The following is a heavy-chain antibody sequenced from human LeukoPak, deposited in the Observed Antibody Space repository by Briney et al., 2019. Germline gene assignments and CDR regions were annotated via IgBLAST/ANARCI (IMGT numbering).Heavy chain of an antibody. CDR2: IIGSSGDT. V-gene: IGHV3-23*01. D-gene: IGHD5-12*01. Sequence: GGSLRLSCAASGFKFSNFAMSWVRQAPGKGLAWVSLIIGSSGDTLYADSVKGRFTISRDISKNRLYLQMNSLRAEDTALYYCAKGAYDYIEMGYFDDWGQGTLVTVSS. CDR3: AKGAYDYIEMGYFDD. CDR1: GFKFSNFA. J-gene: IGHJ4*02.